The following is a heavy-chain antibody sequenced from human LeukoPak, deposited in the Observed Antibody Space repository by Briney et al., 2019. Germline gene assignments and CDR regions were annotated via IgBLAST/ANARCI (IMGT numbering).Heavy chain of an antibody. D-gene: IGHD3-22*01. CDR1: GGSITSYY. CDR2: IYYSGST. J-gene: IGHJ2*01. CDR3: ARDIHFGDSSGYYYPSYWYFDL. Sequence: SETLSLTCTVSGGSITSYYWGWIRQPPGKGLEWIGSIYYSGSTYYNPSLKSRVTISVDTSKNQFSLKLSSVTAADTAVYYCARDIHFGDSSGYYYPSYWYFDLWGRGTLVTVSS. V-gene: IGHV4-39*07.